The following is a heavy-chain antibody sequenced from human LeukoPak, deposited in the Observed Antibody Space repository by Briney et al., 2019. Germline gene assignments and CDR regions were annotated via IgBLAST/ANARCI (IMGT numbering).Heavy chain of an antibody. Sequence: QPGGSLRLSCAASGFTFSNYWMSWVRQAPGKGLEWVADIKQDASEKYYVDSVKGRFTISRDNAKNSLYLEMNSLRAEDTAVYYCARDRCVSTSCYYDYRGQGTLVTVSS. CDR2: IKQDASEK. V-gene: IGHV3-7*04. J-gene: IGHJ4*02. CDR1: GFTFSNYW. D-gene: IGHD2-2*01. CDR3: ARDRCVSTSCYYDY.